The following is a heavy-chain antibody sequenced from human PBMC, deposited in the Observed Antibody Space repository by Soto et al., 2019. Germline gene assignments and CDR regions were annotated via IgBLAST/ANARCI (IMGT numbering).Heavy chain of an antibody. D-gene: IGHD5-12*01. CDR1: GFTSSSYA. Sequence: PGGSLRLSCAASGFTSSSYAMSWVRQAPGKGLEWVSAISGSGGSTYYADSVKGRFTISRDNSKNTLYLQMNSLRAEDTAVYYCAKLFQSYGGYDLRFDYWGQGTLVPVSS. J-gene: IGHJ4*02. CDR2: ISGSGGST. V-gene: IGHV3-23*01. CDR3: AKLFQSYGGYDLRFDY.